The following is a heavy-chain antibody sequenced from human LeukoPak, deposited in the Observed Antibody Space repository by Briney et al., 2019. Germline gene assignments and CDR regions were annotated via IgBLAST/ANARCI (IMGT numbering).Heavy chain of an antibody. CDR2: IYPGDSDT. CDR3: ARQGRELLVNYYYYMDV. CDR1: GYSFTSYW. J-gene: IGHJ6*03. Sequence: AGESLKISCKGSGYSFTSYWIGWVRQMPGKGLERMGIIYPGDSDTRYSPSFQGQVTISADKSISTAYLQWSSLKASDTAMYYCARQGRELLVNYYYYMDVWGKGTTVTVSS. D-gene: IGHD1-26*01. V-gene: IGHV5-51*01.